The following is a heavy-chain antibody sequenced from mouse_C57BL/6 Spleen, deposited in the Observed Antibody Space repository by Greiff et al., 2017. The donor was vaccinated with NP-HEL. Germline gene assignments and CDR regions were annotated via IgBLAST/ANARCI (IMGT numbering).Heavy chain of an antibody. Sequence: EVQLVESGGGLVQPGGSLKLSCAASGFTFSDYGMAWVRQAPRKGPEWVAFISNLAYSIYYADTVTGRFTISRENAKNTLYLEMSSLRSEDTAMYYCARQEDHSNPPWFAYWGQGTLVTVSA. J-gene: IGHJ3*01. V-gene: IGHV5-15*01. CDR3: ARQEDHSNPPWFAY. CDR1: GFTFSDYG. D-gene: IGHD2-5*01. CDR2: ISNLAYSI.